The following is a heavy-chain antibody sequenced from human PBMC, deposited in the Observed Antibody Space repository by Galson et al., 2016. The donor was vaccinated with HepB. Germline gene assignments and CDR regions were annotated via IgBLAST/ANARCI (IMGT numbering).Heavy chain of an antibody. CDR2: IGQDGSKK. V-gene: IGHV3-7*01. J-gene: IGHJ6*02. CDR1: GFTFGGFTFNSFG. Sequence: SLRLSCAGSGFTFGGFTFNSFGMHWVRQAPGKGLEWVANIGQDGSKKYYVDSVKGRFTISRDNAKNSLYLQMTILRADDTAVYFCARTWQVGLYYYYGMDVWGLGTTVTVSS. D-gene: IGHD1-26*01. CDR3: ARTWQVGLYYYYGMDV.